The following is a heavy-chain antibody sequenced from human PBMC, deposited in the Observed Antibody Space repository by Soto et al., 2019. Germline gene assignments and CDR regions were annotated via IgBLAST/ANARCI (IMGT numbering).Heavy chain of an antibody. Sequence: PGGSPKLSCATCGFILSNSVMAWVLQDPGKGLEWVSYISSSSSVIDYADSVKGRFTVSRDNARNSLYLQMNSLRAEDTAVYYCARDLSWGSNWYYYMDVWGKGTTVTVSS. CDR3: ARDLSWGSNWYYYMDV. CDR2: ISSSSSVI. J-gene: IGHJ6*03. D-gene: IGHD7-27*01. V-gene: IGHV3-48*01. CDR1: GFILSNSV.